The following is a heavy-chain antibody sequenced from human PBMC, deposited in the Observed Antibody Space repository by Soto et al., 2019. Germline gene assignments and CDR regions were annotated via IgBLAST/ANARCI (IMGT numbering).Heavy chain of an antibody. CDR2: ISSGSSTI. CDR1: GFTFSTYT. D-gene: IGHD3-22*01. Sequence: DVQLVESGGGLVQPGGSLRLSCAASGFTFSTYTMNWVRQAPGKGLEWVSYISSGSSTIHYADSVRGRFTISRDNAKNSLYLQMNSLRDADTAVYYCARGHSSGYHWFDPWGQGTLVTVSS. V-gene: IGHV3-48*02. J-gene: IGHJ5*02. CDR3: ARGHSSGYHWFDP.